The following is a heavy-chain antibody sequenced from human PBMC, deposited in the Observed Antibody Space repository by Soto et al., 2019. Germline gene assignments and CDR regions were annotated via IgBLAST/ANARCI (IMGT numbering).Heavy chain of an antibody. Sequence: GSLRLSCATSGFTFDDYTMHWVRQAPGKGLEWVSIISWDGGSTYYADSVKGRFTISRDNSKNSLYLQMNSLRTEDTALYYCAKAAGEPYYYYGMDVWGQGTTVTVSS. V-gene: IGHV3-43*01. J-gene: IGHJ6*02. CDR1: GFTFDDYT. CDR3: AKAAGEPYYYYGMDV. CDR2: ISWDGGST.